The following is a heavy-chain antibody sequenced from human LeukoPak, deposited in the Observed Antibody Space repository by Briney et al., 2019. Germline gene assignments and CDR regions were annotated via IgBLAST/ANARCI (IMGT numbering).Heavy chain of an antibody. V-gene: IGHV3-23*01. CDR1: GLDFSSYA. J-gene: IGHJ4*02. CDR2: ISGSGGST. Sequence: GGSLRLSCAASGLDFSSYAMSWVRQAPGKGLEWVSAISGSGGSTYYADSVKGRFTISRDNSKNTLYLQMNSLRAEDTAVYYCAKVVVTAMLFGYWGQGTLVTVSS. CDR3: AKVVVTAMLFGY. D-gene: IGHD2-21*02.